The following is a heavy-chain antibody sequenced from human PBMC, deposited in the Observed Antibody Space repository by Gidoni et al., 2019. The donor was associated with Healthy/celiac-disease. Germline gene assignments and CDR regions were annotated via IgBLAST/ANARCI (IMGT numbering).Heavy chain of an antibody. V-gene: IGHV4-59*01. CDR3: ARDNRGDSGAHYGMDV. CDR1: VGSISSYY. J-gene: IGHJ6*02. Sequence: QVQLQESGPGLVKPSETLSLTCTVSVGSISSYYWSWIRQPPGKGLEWIGYIYYSGSTNYNPSLKSRVTISVDTSKNQFSLKLSSVTAADTAVYYCARDNRGDSGAHYGMDVWGQGTTVTVSS. D-gene: IGHD1-1*01. CDR2: IYYSGST.